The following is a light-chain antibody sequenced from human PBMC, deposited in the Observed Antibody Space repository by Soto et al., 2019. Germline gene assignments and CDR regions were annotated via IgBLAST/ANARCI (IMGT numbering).Light chain of an antibody. V-gene: IGKV3-15*01. CDR1: QSVSSIY. Sequence: EILFTQSPGTLSLSPGERATLSCRASQSVSSIYLAWYQQKPGQAPRLLIYGASTRATGIPARFTGSGSGTEFTLTISSLQSEDFAVYYCQQYNNWPLTFGGGTKVDIK. CDR2: GAS. J-gene: IGKJ4*01. CDR3: QQYNNWPLT.